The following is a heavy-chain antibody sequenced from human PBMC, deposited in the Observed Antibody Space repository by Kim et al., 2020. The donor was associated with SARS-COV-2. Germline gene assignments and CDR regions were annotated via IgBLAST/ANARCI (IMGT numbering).Heavy chain of an antibody. CDR3: ARGRGVAVADRYYYYGMDV. CDR2: INHSGST. CDR1: GGSFSGYY. Sequence: SETLSLTCAVYGGSFSGYYWSWIRQPPGKGLEWIGEINHSGSTNYNPSLKSRVTISVDTSKNQFSLKLSSVTAADTAVYYCARGRGVAVADRYYYYGMDVWGQGTTGTVSS. V-gene: IGHV4-34*01. D-gene: IGHD6-19*01. J-gene: IGHJ6*02.